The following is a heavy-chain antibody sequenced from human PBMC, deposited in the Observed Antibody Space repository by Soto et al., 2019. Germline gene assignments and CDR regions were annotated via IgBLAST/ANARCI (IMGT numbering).Heavy chain of an antibody. CDR1: GGSISHHQ. Sequence: SETLSLTCTVSGGSISHHQWSWIRQPPGKGLEWIGYIYSSGSTTYNPSLKSRVTISVDTSKNQFSLKLSSGTAADTAVYYCAGAIRGDWFDPWGQGTLVTVSS. J-gene: IGHJ5*02. V-gene: IGHV4-59*11. CDR2: IYSSGST. D-gene: IGHD3-10*01. CDR3: AGAIRGDWFDP.